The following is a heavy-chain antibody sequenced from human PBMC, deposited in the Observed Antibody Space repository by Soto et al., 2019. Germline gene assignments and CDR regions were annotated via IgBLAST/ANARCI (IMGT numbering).Heavy chain of an antibody. Sequence: GGSLRLSCAASGFTFSSYEMNWVRQAPGKGLEWVSYISSSGGTIYHAESVKDRFTISRDNAKNSLYLQMNSLRAEDTAVYYCARGPVIVYSGSPEAAFDIWGQGTMVTVSS. CDR3: ARGPVIVYSGSPEAAFDI. V-gene: IGHV3-48*03. J-gene: IGHJ3*02. D-gene: IGHD1-26*01. CDR1: GFTFSSYE. CDR2: ISSSGGTI.